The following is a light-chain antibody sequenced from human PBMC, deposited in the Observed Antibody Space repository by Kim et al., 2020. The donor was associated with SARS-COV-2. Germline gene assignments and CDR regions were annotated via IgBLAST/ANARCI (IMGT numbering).Light chain of an antibody. J-gene: IGKJ3*01. CDR3: QQYYSTPA. Sequence: RATINCKSSQSVLYSSNNKNYVAWYQQKPGQPPKLLIYWASTRESGVPDRFSGSGSGTDFTLTISSLQAEDVAVYYCQQYYSTPAFGPGTKVDIK. V-gene: IGKV4-1*01. CDR1: QSVLYSSNNKNY. CDR2: WAS.